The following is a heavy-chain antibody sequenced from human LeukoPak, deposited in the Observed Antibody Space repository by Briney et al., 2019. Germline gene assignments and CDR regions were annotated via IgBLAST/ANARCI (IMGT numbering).Heavy chain of an antibody. J-gene: IGHJ4*02. CDR1: GGSISSSSYY. D-gene: IGHD3-22*01. CDR3: ARDGVWFGGYDSSGYYYFDY. Sequence: RPSETLSLTCTVSGGSISSSSYYWGWIRQPPGKGLEWIGSIYYSGSTYYNPSLKSRVTMSVDTSKNQLSLKLSSVTAADTAVYYCARDGVWFGGYDSSGYYYFDYWGQGTLVTVSS. CDR2: IYYSGST. V-gene: IGHV4-39*07.